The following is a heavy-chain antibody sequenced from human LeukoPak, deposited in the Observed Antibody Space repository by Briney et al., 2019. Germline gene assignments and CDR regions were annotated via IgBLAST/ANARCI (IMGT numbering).Heavy chain of an antibody. D-gene: IGHD6-19*01. J-gene: IGHJ4*02. CDR1: GGSFSGYY. CDR3: ARGRGSSGWYNDY. V-gene: IGHV4-34*01. Sequence: PSETLSLTCAVYGGSFSGYYWSWIRQPPGKGLEWIGEINHSGSTNYNPSLKSRVTISVDTSKNQFSLKLSSVTAADTAAYYCARGRGSSGWYNDYWGQGTLVTVSS. CDR2: INHSGST.